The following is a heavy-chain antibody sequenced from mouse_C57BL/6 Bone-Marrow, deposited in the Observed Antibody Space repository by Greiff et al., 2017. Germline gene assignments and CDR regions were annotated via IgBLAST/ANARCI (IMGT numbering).Heavy chain of an antibody. CDR3: ARSTKYYGSNYYAMDY. J-gene: IGHJ4*01. D-gene: IGHD1-1*01. V-gene: IGHV5-6*02. CDR2: ISSGGSYT. CDR1: GFTFSSYG. Sequence: DVMLVESGGDLVKPGGSLKLSCAASGFTFSSYGMSWVRQTPDKRLEWVATISSGGSYTYYPDSVKGRFIISRDNAKNTLYLQMSSLKSEDTAMYYCARSTKYYGSNYYAMDYWGQGTSVTVSS.